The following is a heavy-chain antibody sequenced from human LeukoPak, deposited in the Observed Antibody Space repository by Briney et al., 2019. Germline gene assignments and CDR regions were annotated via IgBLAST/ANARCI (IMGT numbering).Heavy chain of an antibody. Sequence: PSETLSLTCTVSGVSISSSNSYWGWIRQPPGKGLEWIGSIYYSGNTYYNASLKSQVSISIDTSKNQFSLKLSSVTAADTAVYYCASDLQPGAFYDFWSGYSGYAAFDIWGQGTMVTVSS. D-gene: IGHD3-3*01. V-gene: IGHV4-39*01. CDR1: GVSISSSNSY. J-gene: IGHJ3*02. CDR3: ASDLQPGAFYDFWSGYSGYAAFDI. CDR2: IYYSGNT.